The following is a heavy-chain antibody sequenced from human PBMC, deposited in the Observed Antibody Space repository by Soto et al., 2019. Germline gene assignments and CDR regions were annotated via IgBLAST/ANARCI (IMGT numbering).Heavy chain of an antibody. D-gene: IGHD5-18*01. Sequence: QVQLVQSGAEVMTPGASVKVSCKASGYTFSNFGLSWVRQAPGQGLEWMGWISGYNGNTNSAERFQGRVTMTTDTSTSTAYMDVRSLTSDDTAGYYCARDKGYGFGWSSSSGMDVWGQGTTVTVSS. CDR1: GYTFSNFG. V-gene: IGHV1-18*01. CDR3: ARDKGYGFGWSSSSGMDV. J-gene: IGHJ6*02. CDR2: ISGYNGNT.